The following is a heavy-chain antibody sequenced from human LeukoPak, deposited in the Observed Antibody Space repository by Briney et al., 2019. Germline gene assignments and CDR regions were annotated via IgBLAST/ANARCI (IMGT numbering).Heavy chain of an antibody. CDR3: ARDFDMGDSPDY. CDR2: INWNGGTT. J-gene: IGHJ4*02. D-gene: IGHD2-21*02. V-gene: IGHV3-20*04. CDR1: GYTFDDYG. Sequence: GGSLRLSCVASGYTFDDYGMSWVCQAPGKGLEWVSGINWNGGTTGYADSVKGRFTISRDNAKNSLYLQMHSLRAEDTAVYYCARDFDMGDSPDYWGQGTLVTVSS.